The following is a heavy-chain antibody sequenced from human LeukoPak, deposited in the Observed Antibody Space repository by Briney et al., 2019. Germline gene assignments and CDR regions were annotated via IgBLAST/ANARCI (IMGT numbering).Heavy chain of an antibody. CDR1: GFTFSSFA. D-gene: IGHD2/OR15-2a*01. J-gene: IGHJ6*03. V-gene: IGHV3-30*04. CDR3: ARGEFGDYYYFYMDV. CDR2: ISYDGSNK. Sequence: GRSLRLSYAASGFTFSSFAMHWVRQAPGKGLEWMAVISYDGSNKYYADSVKGRFTISRDNSKNTLFLQMNSLRAEDTATYYCARGEFGDYYYFYMDVWGKGTTVTVSS.